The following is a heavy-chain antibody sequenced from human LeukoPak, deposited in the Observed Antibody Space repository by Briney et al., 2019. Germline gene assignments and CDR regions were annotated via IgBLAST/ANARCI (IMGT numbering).Heavy chain of an antibody. CDR3: ARDDGKGGSPTGD. CDR2: IIPIFGTA. CDR1: GGTFSSYA. V-gene: IGHV1-69*05. J-gene: IGHJ4*02. D-gene: IGHD1-26*01. Sequence: VASVKVSCKASGGTFSSYAISWVRQAPGQGLDWMGGIIPIFGTANYAQKFQGKVTITTDESTSTAYMELSSLRSEDTAVYYCARDDGKGGSPTGDWGQGTLVTVSS.